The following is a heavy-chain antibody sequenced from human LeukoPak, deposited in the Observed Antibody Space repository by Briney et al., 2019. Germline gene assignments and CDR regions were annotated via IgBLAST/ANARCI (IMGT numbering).Heavy chain of an antibody. CDR2: INSDGSRT. Sequence: PGGSLRLSCVASGFTFSSYWMHWVHQAPGKGLVWVSRINSDGSRTSYTDSVKGRFTISRDNAKNTLYLQMNSLRAEDTAVYYCARDLDDYDSSGWYYHFDYWGQGTLVTVSS. CDR1: GFTFSSYW. D-gene: IGHD6-19*01. CDR3: ARDLDDYDSSGWYYHFDY. J-gene: IGHJ4*02. V-gene: IGHV3-74*01.